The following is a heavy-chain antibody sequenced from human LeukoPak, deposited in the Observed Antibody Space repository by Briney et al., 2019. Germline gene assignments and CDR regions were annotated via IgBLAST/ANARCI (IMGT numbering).Heavy chain of an antibody. V-gene: IGHV4-4*07. CDR2: IYTSGST. CDR1: GGSISSYY. CDR3: ARGGPTIFGPERANWFDP. J-gene: IGHJ5*02. Sequence: SETLSLTCTVSGGSISSYYWSWIRQPAGKGLEWIGRIYTSGSTNYNPSLKSRVTMSVDTSKNQFSLRLSSVTAADTAVYYCARGGPTIFGPERANWFDPWGQGTLVTVSS. D-gene: IGHD3-9*01.